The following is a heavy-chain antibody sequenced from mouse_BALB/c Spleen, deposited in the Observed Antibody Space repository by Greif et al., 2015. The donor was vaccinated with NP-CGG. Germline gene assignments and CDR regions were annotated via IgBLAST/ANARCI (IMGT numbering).Heavy chain of an antibody. Sequence: VQLQESGAELVRPGSSVKISCKASGYAFSSYWMNWVKQRPGQGLEWIGQIYPGDGDTNYNGKFKGKATLTADKSSSTAYMQLSSLTSEDSAVYFCARGAAMDYWGQGTSVTVSS. CDR1: GYAFSSYW. V-gene: IGHV1-80*01. CDR3: ARGAAMDY. CDR2: IYPGDGDT. J-gene: IGHJ4*01.